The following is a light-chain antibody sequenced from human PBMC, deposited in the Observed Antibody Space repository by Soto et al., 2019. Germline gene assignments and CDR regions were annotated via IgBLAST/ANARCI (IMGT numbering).Light chain of an antibody. V-gene: IGKV3-15*01. CDR1: QSVGIN. CDR2: GAS. CDR3: QQYNNWPRT. Sequence: EIVMTQSPATLSVSPGERATLSCKASQSVGINVAWYQQKPGQAPRLLIYGASSRATGVPARFSGGGSGTEFTLTITSLQSEDSAVYFCQQYNNWPRTFGQGTKVDIK. J-gene: IGKJ1*01.